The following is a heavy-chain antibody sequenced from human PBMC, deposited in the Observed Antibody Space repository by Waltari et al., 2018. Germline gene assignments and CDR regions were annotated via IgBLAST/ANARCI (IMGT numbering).Heavy chain of an antibody. Sequence: QAQLVQSGAEVKQPGASVKGSCKASGYVCPDYYMHWVRQAPGQGLEWLGWMNPNIGGTNYAQKFQGRVTLTRDTSINTAYMELSSLRSDDTAVYYCATYLRSSGSYSLIYWGQGTLVAVSS. CDR1: GYVCPDYY. CDR2: MNPNIGGT. V-gene: IGHV1-2*02. J-gene: IGHJ4*02. CDR3: ATYLRSSGSYSLIY. D-gene: IGHD1-26*01.